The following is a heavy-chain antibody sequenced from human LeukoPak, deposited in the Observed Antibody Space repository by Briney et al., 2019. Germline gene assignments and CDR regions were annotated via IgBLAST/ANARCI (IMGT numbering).Heavy chain of an antibody. Sequence: ASVKVSCKASGYTFTGYYMHWVRQAPGQGLEWMGWINPNSGGTNYAQKFQGRVTMTRDTSISTAYMELSRLRSDDTAVYYCAGSTYSSSHFFDYWGQGTLITVSS. D-gene: IGHD6-6*01. CDR2: INPNSGGT. J-gene: IGHJ4*02. V-gene: IGHV1-2*02. CDR3: AGSTYSSSHFFDY. CDR1: GYTFTGYY.